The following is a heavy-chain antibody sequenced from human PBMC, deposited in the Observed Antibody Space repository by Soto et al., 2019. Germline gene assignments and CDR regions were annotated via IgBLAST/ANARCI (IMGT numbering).Heavy chain of an antibody. D-gene: IGHD6-13*01. J-gene: IGHJ6*02. V-gene: IGHV4-38-2*02. Sequence: PSETLSLTCTVSGYSIRNGYYWGWIRQPPGKGLEWIGTIYHSGSTNYNPSLKSRVTISVDKSKNQFSLKLSSVTAADTAVYYCAGSIPIAAAGPFYYYYGMDVWGQGTTVTVSS. CDR2: IYHSGST. CDR3: AGSIPIAAAGPFYYYYGMDV. CDR1: GYSIRNGYY.